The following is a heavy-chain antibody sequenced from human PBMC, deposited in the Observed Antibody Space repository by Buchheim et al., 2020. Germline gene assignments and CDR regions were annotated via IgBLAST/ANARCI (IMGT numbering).Heavy chain of an antibody. J-gene: IGHJ4*01. Sequence: EVHLVESGGGLVQPGGSLRLSCAASGITFSPYWMHWVRQAPGKGLVWVSRINSDGIRTGSADFVKGRFTISRDNAQNTRYLQMNGLRGEDTAVYYCLGEGYWGQGTL. CDR3: LGEGY. CDR1: GITFSPYW. V-gene: IGHV3-74*01. CDR2: INSDGIRT.